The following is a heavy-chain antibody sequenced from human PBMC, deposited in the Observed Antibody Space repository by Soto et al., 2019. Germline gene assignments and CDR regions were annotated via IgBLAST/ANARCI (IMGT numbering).Heavy chain of an antibody. CDR1: GLSVSDNY. V-gene: IGHV3-53*02. J-gene: IGHJ6*02. D-gene: IGHD1-1*01. CDR2: IYSGGSR. CDR3: ARDLAWKRGKVGRYYYGMDV. Sequence: EVQLVETGGGPVQAGGSLRLSCAVAGLSVSDNYLNWVRQAPGKGLEWVSVIYSGGSRHYGDSVRGRFTISRDNTKNSLYLQMDSLRVEDTAVYYCARDLAWKRGKVGRYYYGMDVWGQGTTVTVSS.